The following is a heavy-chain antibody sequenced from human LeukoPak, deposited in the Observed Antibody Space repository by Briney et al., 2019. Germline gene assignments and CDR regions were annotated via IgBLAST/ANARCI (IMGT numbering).Heavy chain of an antibody. J-gene: IGHJ4*02. D-gene: IGHD1-14*01. Sequence: SETLSLTCTVSGGSISGYYWSWIRQPAGKVLEWIGRIYTSGSTNYNPSLKSRVTMSVDTSKNQFSLKLSSVTAADTAVYYCARGDSAAPEGFDYWGQGTLVTVSS. V-gene: IGHV4-4*07. CDR1: GGSISGYY. CDR2: IYTSGST. CDR3: ARGDSAAPEGFDY.